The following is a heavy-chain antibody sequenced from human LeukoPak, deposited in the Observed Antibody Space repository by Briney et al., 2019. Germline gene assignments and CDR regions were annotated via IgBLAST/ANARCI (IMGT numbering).Heavy chain of an antibody. CDR2: INAGNGNT. CDR1: GYTFTSYA. CDR3: ARDYYVDIVAPNY. D-gene: IGHD5-12*01. V-gene: IGHV1-3*01. J-gene: IGHJ4*02. Sequence: ASVKVSCKASGYTFTSYAMHWVRQAPGQRLEWMGWINAGNGNTKYSQKLQGRVTMTTDTSTSTAYMELRSLRSDDTAVYYCARDYYVDIVAPNYWGQGTLVTVSS.